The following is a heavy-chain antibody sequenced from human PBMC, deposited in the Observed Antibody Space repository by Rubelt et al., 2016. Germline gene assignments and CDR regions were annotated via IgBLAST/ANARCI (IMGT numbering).Heavy chain of an antibody. CDR1: GASFGDCY. Sequence: QVQLQQWGAGLLKPSETLSLTCAVYGASFGDCYWAWIRLPPGKGLEWIGEINHSGSTSYKSSLRSRVTMSVDTSKNPFSRQRSSGTAANTAGYYCARDWIQLWFDQWGQGTLVTVSS. CDR2: INHSGST. J-gene: IGHJ5*02. CDR3: ARDWIQLWFDQ. V-gene: IGHV4-34*01. D-gene: IGHD5-18*01.